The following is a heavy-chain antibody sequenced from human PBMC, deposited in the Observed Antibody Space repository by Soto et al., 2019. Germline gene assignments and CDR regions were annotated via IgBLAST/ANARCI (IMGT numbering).Heavy chain of an antibody. CDR1: GLSITDSEMG. Sequence: QVTLKEAGPVLVKPTEPLTLRCTVSGLSITDSEMGVSWIRQPPGQPLAWLAHIDSSGEKSSRTFLKSRLVISKDTSKSQIVLTMTNMDPADTATYYCARSHLAVAVSPWFDPWGQGIPVTVSS. CDR3: ARSHLAVAVSPWFDP. V-gene: IGHV2-26*01. CDR2: IDSSGEK. D-gene: IGHD6-19*01. J-gene: IGHJ5*02.